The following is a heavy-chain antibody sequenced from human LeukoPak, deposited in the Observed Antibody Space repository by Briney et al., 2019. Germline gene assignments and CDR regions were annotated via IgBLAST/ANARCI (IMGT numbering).Heavy chain of an antibody. J-gene: IGHJ3*02. CDR1: GGSISSYY. D-gene: IGHD1-26*01. CDR2: IYYSGST. Sequence: PSETLSLTCTVSGGSISSYYWSWIRQPPGKGLEWIGYIYYSGSTNYNPSLKSRVTISVDTSKNQFSLKLNAVTAADTAIYYCARDVPLGTTRAFDIWGQGTLVTVSS. V-gene: IGHV4-59*01. CDR3: ARDVPLGTTRAFDI.